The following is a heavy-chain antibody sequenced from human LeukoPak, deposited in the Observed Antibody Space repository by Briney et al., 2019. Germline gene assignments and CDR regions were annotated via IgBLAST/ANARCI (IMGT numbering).Heavy chain of an antibody. CDR3: ARDLIVGATRIGAFDY. V-gene: IGHV4-59*01. CDR2: IYYSGST. CDR1: GGSISSYY. D-gene: IGHD1-26*01. Sequence: PWETLSLTCTVSGGSISSYYWSWIRQPPGKGLEWIGYIYYSGSTNYNPSLKSRVTISVDTSKNQFSLKLSSVTAADTAVYYCARDLIVGATRIGAFDYWGQGTLVTVSS. J-gene: IGHJ4*02.